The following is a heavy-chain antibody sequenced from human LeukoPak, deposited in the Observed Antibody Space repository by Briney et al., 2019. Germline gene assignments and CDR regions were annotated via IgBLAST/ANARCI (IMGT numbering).Heavy chain of an antibody. CDR1: EFTFSSYD. CDR2: ISSSGGST. D-gene: IGHD2-2*02. V-gene: IGHV3-23*01. Sequence: GGSLRLSCAASEFTFSSYDMSWVRQAPGKGLEWVSGISSSGGSTYYADSVKGRFTISRDNSKNTLYLQMNSLRAEDTVVYYCAKAAHCSSSSCYNFFGSWGQGTLVTVSS. J-gene: IGHJ4*02. CDR3: AKAAHCSSSSCYNFFGS.